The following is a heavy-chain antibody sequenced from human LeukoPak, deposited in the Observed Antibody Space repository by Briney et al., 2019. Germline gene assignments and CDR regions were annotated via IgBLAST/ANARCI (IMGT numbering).Heavy chain of an antibody. CDR1: GFTFSDYY. D-gene: IGHD6-19*01. V-gene: IGHV3-11*05. Sequence: PGGSLRLSCAASGFTFSDYYMTWIRRALGKGLEWVSYTSSSSNYTSYADSVKGRFTISRDNAKNSLYLQMNSLRAEDTAVYYCARDRQWPDAFDIWGQGTTVTVSS. CDR2: TSSSSNYT. J-gene: IGHJ3*02. CDR3: ARDRQWPDAFDI.